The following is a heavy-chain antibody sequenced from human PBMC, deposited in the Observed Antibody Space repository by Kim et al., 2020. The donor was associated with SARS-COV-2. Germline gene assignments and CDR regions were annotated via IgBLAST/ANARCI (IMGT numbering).Heavy chain of an antibody. J-gene: IGHJ4*02. CDR2: YT. CDR3: AVNGELGSKT. V-gene: IGHV3-11*03. Sequence: YTNYADAVKGRFTISRDNAKNSLYLQMNSLRAEDTAGYYCAVNGELGSKTRGQGTLVTVSA. D-gene: IGHD3-10*01.